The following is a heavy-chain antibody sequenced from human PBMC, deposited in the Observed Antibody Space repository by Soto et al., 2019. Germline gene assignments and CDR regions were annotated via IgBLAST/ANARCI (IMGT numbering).Heavy chain of an antibody. D-gene: IGHD2-21*02. V-gene: IGHV1-46*01. CDR3: ARGGHVVVVTAALDY. CDR2: VNPSGGHT. J-gene: IGHJ4*02. CDR1: GDTFTDYY. Sequence: QVQLVQSGAEVKKPGASMKVSCKASGDTFTDYYIHWVRQAPGQGLEWMGTVNPSGGHTTYAQHFLGRMTMTRDTSTSTLYMELTSLTSEDTAVYYCARGGHVVVVTAALDYLGQGTLVTVSS.